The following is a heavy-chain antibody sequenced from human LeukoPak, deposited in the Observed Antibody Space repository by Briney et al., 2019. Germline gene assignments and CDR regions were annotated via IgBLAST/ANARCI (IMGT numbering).Heavy chain of an antibody. D-gene: IGHD3-22*01. CDR3: STTYYYDSSEGY. CDR2: IKSKTDGGTT. CDR1: GFTFSNAW. V-gene: IGHV3-15*07. Sequence: AGGSLRLSCAASGFTFSNAWMNWVRQAPGKGLEWVGRIKSKTDGGTTDYAAPVKGRFTISRDGSKNTLYLQMNSLKTEETAVYYCSTTYYYDSSEGYWGQGTLVTVSS. J-gene: IGHJ4*02.